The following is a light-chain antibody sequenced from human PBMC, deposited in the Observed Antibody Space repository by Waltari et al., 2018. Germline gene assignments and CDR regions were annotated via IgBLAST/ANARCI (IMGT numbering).Light chain of an antibody. V-gene: IGLV3-1*01. CDR2: QDN. CDR3: QAWDRTTFYV. Sequence: SSELTQPPSLSVSPGQTASITCSGNSLGDKFASWYHQKPGQSPVLVIYQDNRRPSGIPGRFSASNSGNTATLTISGTQPLDEADYYCQAWDRTTFYVFGTGTKVTVL. CDR1: SLGDKF. J-gene: IGLJ1*01.